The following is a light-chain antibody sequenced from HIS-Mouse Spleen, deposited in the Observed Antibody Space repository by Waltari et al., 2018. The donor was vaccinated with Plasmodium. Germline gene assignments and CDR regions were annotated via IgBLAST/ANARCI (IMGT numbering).Light chain of an antibody. Sequence: EIVLTQSPGTLSLSPGERATLSCRAIQSVSSSYLAWYQQKHGKAPRLLIYGASSRATVIPDRFSGSGSGTDFTLTISRLEPEDFAVYYCQQYGSSPYTFGQGTKLEIK. J-gene: IGKJ2*01. CDR1: QSVSSSY. V-gene: IGKV3-20*01. CDR2: GAS. CDR3: QQYGSSPYT.